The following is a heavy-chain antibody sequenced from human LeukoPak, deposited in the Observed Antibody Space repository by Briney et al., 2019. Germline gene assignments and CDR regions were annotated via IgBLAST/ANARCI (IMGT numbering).Heavy chain of an antibody. D-gene: IGHD6-19*01. J-gene: IGHJ4*02. V-gene: IGHV1-18*01. CDR1: GYTFTRYG. Sequence: ASVKVSCKASGYTFTRYGISWVRQAPGQGLEWMGWISAYNGNTNYAQKLQGRVTMSTDTSTSTAYMELRSLRSDDTAVYYCAREVSGWTGLPFDYWGQGTPVTVSS. CDR3: AREVSGWTGLPFDY. CDR2: ISAYNGNT.